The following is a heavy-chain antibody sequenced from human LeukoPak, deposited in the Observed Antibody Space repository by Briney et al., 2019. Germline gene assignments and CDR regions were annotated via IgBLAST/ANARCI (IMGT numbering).Heavy chain of an antibody. CDR2: MNPNSCNT. CDR3: ARVYCSGGSCYLGLGY. J-gene: IGHJ4*02. Sequence: SVKVSCKASGYTFTSYDINWVRQATGQGLAWMGWMNPNSCNTGYAQKFQGRVTLTRNTSISTAYMELSSLRSEDTAVYYCARVYCSGGSCYLGLGYWGQGTLVTVSS. D-gene: IGHD2-15*01. CDR1: GYTFTSYD. V-gene: IGHV1-8*01.